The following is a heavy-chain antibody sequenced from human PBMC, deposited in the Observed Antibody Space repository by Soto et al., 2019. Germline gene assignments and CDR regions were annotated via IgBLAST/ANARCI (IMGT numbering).Heavy chain of an antibody. CDR1: GFTLSSYA. Sequence: QEQVVESGGGVVQPGRSLRLSCAASGFTLSSYAMHWVRQAPGKGLGWVAMIWSDGTTKYYADSVKGRFTISRESSNKTWYVQMNSLRVDDTAVYYCVREPLGSGWAFDYWGQGTLVTVSS. CDR3: VREPLGSGWAFDY. J-gene: IGHJ4*02. V-gene: IGHV3-33*01. CDR2: IWSDGTTK. D-gene: IGHD6-19*01.